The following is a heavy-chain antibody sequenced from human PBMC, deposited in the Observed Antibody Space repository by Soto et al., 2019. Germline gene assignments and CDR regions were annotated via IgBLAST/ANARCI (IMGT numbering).Heavy chain of an antibody. D-gene: IGHD5-18*01. Sequence: QVQLVESGGGVVQPGRSLRLSCAASGFTFSSYAMHWVRQAPGKGLEWVAVISYDGSNKYYADSVKGRFTISRDNSKNTMYLQMNSLRAEDTAVYYCARDLQLWLSGYYYYGMDVWGQGTTVTVSS. CDR1: GFTFSSYA. CDR2: ISYDGSNK. CDR3: ARDLQLWLSGYYYYGMDV. J-gene: IGHJ6*02. V-gene: IGHV3-30-3*01.